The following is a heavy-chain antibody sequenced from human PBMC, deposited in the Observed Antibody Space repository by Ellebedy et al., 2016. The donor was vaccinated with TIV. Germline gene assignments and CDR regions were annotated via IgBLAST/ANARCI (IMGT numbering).Heavy chain of an antibody. D-gene: IGHD3-16*01. CDR2: ISYDGSIK. V-gene: IGHV3-30*03. CDR3: ARAYTNTGLGHFDH. J-gene: IGHJ4*01. Sequence: PGGSLRLSCAASGITFSSYGTHWVRQAPGKGLEWVAAISYDGSIKFYADSVKGRFTISRDNSRNTLYLQMDSLRPEDTAVYFCARAYTNTGLGHFDHWGHGTLVSVSS. CDR1: GITFSSYG.